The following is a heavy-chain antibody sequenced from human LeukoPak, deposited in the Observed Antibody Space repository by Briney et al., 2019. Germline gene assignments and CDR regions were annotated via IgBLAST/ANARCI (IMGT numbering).Heavy chain of an antibody. Sequence: GGSLRLSCAASGFTFSSYSMNWVRQAPGKGLEWVSSISSSSSYIYYADSVKGRFTISRDNAKNSLYLQMNSLRAEDTAVYYCARSASSSYDFDYWGQGTLVTVSS. V-gene: IGHV3-21*01. D-gene: IGHD6-13*01. CDR2: ISSSSSYI. J-gene: IGHJ4*02. CDR3: ARSASSSYDFDY. CDR1: GFTFSSYS.